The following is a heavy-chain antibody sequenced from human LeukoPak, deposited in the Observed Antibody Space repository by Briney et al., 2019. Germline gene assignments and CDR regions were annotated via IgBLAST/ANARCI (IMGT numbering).Heavy chain of an antibody. D-gene: IGHD2-2*01. CDR2: INHSGST. CDR3: ARYGDCSSTSCYVRVYNWFDP. Sequence: SETLSLTCAVYGGSFSGYYWSWIRQPPGKGLEWIGEINHSGSTNYNPSLKSRVTISVDTSKNQFSLKLSSVTAADTAVYYCARYGDCSSTSCYVRVYNWFDPWGQGTLVTVSP. V-gene: IGHV4-34*01. J-gene: IGHJ5*02. CDR1: GGSFSGYY.